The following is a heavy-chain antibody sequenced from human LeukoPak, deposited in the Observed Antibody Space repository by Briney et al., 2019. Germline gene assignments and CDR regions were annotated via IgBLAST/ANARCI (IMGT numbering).Heavy chain of an antibody. D-gene: IGHD6-19*01. CDR2: IIPIFGTA. Sequence: ASVKVSCKASGGTFSSYAISWVRQAPGQGLECMGGIIPIFGTANYAQKFQGRVTITADKSTSTAYMELSSLRSEDTAVYYCARDAYSSGWYPTWGQGTLVTVSS. V-gene: IGHV1-69*06. J-gene: IGHJ5*02. CDR1: GGTFSSYA. CDR3: ARDAYSSGWYPT.